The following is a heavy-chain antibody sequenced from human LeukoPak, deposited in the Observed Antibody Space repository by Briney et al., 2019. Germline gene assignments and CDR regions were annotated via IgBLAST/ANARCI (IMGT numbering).Heavy chain of an antibody. CDR1: GGSISSGGYY. J-gene: IGHJ4*02. D-gene: IGHD3-22*01. CDR2: IYYSGST. CDR3: ASPSAYSSGTIDY. V-gene: IGHV4-31*03. Sequence: SETLSLTCTVSGGSISSGGYYWSWIRQHPGKGLERIGYIYYSGSTYYNPSLKSRVTISVDTSKNQFSLKLSSVTAADTAVYYCASPSAYSSGTIDYWGQGTLVTVSS.